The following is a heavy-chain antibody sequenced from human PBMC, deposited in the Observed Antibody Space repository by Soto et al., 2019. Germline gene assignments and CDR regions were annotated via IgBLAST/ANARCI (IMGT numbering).Heavy chain of an antibody. CDR2: MNPNSGNT. CDR1: GYTFTSYD. Sequence: ASVKVSCKASGYTFTSYDINWVRQATGRGLEWMGWMNPNSGNTGYAQKFQGRVTMTRNTSISTAYMELSSLRSEDTAVYYCGRRVVVVAGGWFDPWGQGTLVTVSS. D-gene: IGHD2-15*01. V-gene: IGHV1-8*01. CDR3: GRRVVVVAGGWFDP. J-gene: IGHJ5*02.